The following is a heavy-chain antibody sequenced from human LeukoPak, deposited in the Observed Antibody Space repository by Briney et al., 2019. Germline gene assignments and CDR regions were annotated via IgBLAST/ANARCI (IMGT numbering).Heavy chain of an antibody. CDR3: ARKSATGNYPLDY. CDR1: RFTFSSYS. Sequence: GGSLRLSCAASRFTFSSYSMNWVRQAPGKGLEWVSGTNWDGGRTGYADSVKGRFTISRDNAKNSLYLQMNSLRVEDTAMYYCARKSATGNYPLDYWGQGTLVTVSS. V-gene: IGHV3-20*04. CDR2: TNWDGGRT. D-gene: IGHD3-10*01. J-gene: IGHJ4*02.